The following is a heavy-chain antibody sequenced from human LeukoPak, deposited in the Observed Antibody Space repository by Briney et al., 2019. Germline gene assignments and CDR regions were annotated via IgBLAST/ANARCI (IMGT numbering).Heavy chain of an antibody. CDR2: ISSSSSTI. CDR3: ARDRYNWNYSYFDY. D-gene: IGHD1-7*01. V-gene: IGHV3-48*01. CDR1: GFTFSSYS. J-gene: IGHJ4*02. Sequence: GGSLRLSCAASGFTFSSYSMNWVRQAPGKGLEWVSYISSSSSTIYYADSVKGRFTISRDNAKNSLYLQMNSLRAEDTAVYYCARDRYNWNYSYFDYWGQGTLVTVSS.